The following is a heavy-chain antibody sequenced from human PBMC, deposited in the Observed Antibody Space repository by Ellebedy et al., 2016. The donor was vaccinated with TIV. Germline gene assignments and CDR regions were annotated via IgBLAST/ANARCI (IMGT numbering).Heavy chain of an antibody. CDR3: AREVGDGYCSGGSCYYRGRRCMDV. V-gene: IGHV6-1*01. D-gene: IGHD2-15*01. CDR1: GDSVSSNSAA. Sequence: SQTLSLTCAIPGDSVSSNSAAWNWIRQSPSRGLEWLGRTYYRSKWYNDYAVSVKSRITINPDTSKNQFSLKLSSVTAADTAVYYCAREVGDGYCSGGSCYYRGRRCMDVWGQGTTVTVSS. CDR2: TYYRSKWYN. J-gene: IGHJ6*02.